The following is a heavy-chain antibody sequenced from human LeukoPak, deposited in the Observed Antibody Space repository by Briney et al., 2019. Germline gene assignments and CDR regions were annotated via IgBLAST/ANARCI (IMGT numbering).Heavy chain of an antibody. J-gene: IGHJ4*02. D-gene: IGHD6-6*01. CDR1: GGSISSYY. Sequence: SGTLSLTCTVSGGSISSYYWSWIRQPPGKGLEWIGYIYYSGSTNYNPSLKSRVTISVDTSKNQFSLKLSSVTAADTAVYYCARTKLAAPAWFDYWGQGTLVTVSS. CDR3: ARTKLAAPAWFDY. CDR2: IYYSGST. V-gene: IGHV4-59*08.